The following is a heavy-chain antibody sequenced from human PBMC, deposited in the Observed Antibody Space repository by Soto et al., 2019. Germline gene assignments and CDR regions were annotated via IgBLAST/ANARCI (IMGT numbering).Heavy chain of an antibody. V-gene: IGHV3-23*01. CDR1: GFTFSSYA. J-gene: IGHJ4*02. Sequence: EVQLLETGGGLVQPGGSLRLSCAASGFTFSSYALSWVRQAPGKGLEWVSAISAGGGSTYYADSVKGRFTISRDNSKNTLYLQMNSLRAEDTAVYYCAKDSYSSSFPDYWGQGTLVTVSS. CDR3: AKDSYSSSFPDY. D-gene: IGHD6-6*01. CDR2: ISAGGGST.